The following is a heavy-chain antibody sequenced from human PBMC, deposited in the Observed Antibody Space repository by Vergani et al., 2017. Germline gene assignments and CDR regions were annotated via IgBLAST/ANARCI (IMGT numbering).Heavy chain of an antibody. CDR2: IIPIFGTA. J-gene: IGHJ5*02. CDR1: GGTFSSYA. D-gene: IGHD6-13*01. V-gene: IGHV1-69*13. Sequence: QVQLVQSGAEVKKPGSSVKVSCKASGGTFSSYAISWVRQAPGQGLEWMGRIIPIFGTANYAQKFQGRVTITADESTSTAYMELSSLRSEDTAVYYCARGDWPDSSSWYAWFDPWGQGTQVTVSS. CDR3: ARGDWPDSSSWYAWFDP.